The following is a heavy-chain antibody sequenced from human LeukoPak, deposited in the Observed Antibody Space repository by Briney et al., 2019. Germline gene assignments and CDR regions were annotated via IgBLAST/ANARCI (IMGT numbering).Heavy chain of an antibody. J-gene: IGHJ4*02. CDR2: ICGSGGNT. CDR1: ECTFTSYA. V-gene: IGHV3-23*01. D-gene: IGHD3-10*01. CDR3: AKGRILWFGEQSDFDY. Sequence: GGSLRLSCAGSECTFTSYAMNWVRQAPGKGVEWVSAICGSGGNTYYADFVKGRVTVSRDNSKNMVFLEVNTLRAEDTATYFCAKGRILWFGEQSDFDYWGQGTLVTVSS.